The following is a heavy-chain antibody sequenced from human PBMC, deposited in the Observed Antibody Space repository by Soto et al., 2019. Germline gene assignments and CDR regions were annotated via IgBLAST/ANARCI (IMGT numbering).Heavy chain of an antibody. Sequence: EVQLVESGGGLVQPGRSLRLSCAGSGFTFDNYAMHWVRQVAGKGPEWVSGIHGDSGHRVYGDSVKGRFTISRDNTKNSLYLQMNSLRPEDTAFYYCASAPSVTGWDHFDYWGQGALVTVSS. J-gene: IGHJ4*02. D-gene: IGHD1-26*01. CDR1: GFTFDNYA. CDR3: ASAPSVTGWDHFDY. CDR2: IHGDSGHR. V-gene: IGHV3-9*01.